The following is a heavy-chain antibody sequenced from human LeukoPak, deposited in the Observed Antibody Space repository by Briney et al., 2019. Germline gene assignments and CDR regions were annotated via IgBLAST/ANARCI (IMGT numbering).Heavy chain of an antibody. CDR2: INPNSGGT. D-gene: IGHD3-16*01. J-gene: IGHJ6*03. V-gene: IGHV1-2*02. Sequence: GASMKVSCKASGYTFTGYYMHWVRQAPGQGLEWMGWINPNSGGTNYAQKFQGRVTMTRDTSISTAYMELSRLRSDDTAVYYCARVVGGGSYYYYYYMDVWGKGTTVTISS. CDR3: ARVVGGGSYYYYYYMDV. CDR1: GYTFTGYY.